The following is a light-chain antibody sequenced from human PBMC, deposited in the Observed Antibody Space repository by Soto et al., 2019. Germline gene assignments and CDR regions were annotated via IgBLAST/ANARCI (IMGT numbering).Light chain of an antibody. J-gene: IGKJ1*01. V-gene: IGKV3-20*01. Sequence: TVLPQSPGTLSVSIREGATLACSASQTVNSDYLAWYQQRTGQAPRILIFAESRRATDIPDRFSGGGSGTDFNLAIRGLEPEDFAVYYCHKFGYSPRTFGRGTKVDI. CDR2: AES. CDR1: QTVNSDY. CDR3: HKFGYSPRT.